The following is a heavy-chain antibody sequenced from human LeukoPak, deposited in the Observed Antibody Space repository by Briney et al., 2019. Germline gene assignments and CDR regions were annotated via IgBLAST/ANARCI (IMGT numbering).Heavy chain of an antibody. D-gene: IGHD2-2*02. CDR1: GGSVNSGSYY. Sequence: SETLSLTCTVSGGSVNSGSYYWNWIRQPPGKGLEWIGEINHSGSTNYNPSLKSRVTISVDTSKNQFSLKLSSVTAADTAVYYCARGVLYPRYFDLWGRGTLVTVSS. CDR3: ARGVLYPRYFDL. J-gene: IGHJ2*01. CDR2: INHSGST. V-gene: IGHV4-39*07.